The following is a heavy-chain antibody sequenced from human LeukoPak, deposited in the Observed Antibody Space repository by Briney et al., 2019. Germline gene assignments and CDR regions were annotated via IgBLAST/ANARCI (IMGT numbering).Heavy chain of an antibody. V-gene: IGHV4-39*01. CDR2: IYYSGST. J-gene: IGHJ5*02. CDR3: ALTRITMIVVVIPWFDP. CDR1: DGSISSSSYY. Sequence: NPSETLSLTCTVSDGSISSSSYYWGWIRQPPGKGLEWIGSIYYSGSTYYNPSLKSRLTISVDTSKNQFSLKLSSVTAADTAVYYCALTRITMIVVVIPWFDPWGQGTLVTVSS. D-gene: IGHD3-22*01.